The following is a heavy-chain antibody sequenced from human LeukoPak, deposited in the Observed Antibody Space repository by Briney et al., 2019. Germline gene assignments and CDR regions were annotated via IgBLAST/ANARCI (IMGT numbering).Heavy chain of an antibody. CDR1: DGSITNYY. D-gene: IGHD3-10*01. CDR2: IFSSGIT. J-gene: IGHJ6*03. Sequence: PSETLSLTCTITDGSITNYYWSWIRQSPGKGLEWIGYIFSSGITNYTPSLKSRVTISLDTSNNQFSLSLNSVTAADTAVYYCARGVFLRGVIRIYYYYYMDVWGKGTTVTVSS. V-gene: IGHV4-59*01. CDR3: ARGVFLRGVIRIYYYYYMDV.